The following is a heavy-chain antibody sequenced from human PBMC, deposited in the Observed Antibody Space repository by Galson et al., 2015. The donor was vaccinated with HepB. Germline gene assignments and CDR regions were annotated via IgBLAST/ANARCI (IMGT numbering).Heavy chain of an antibody. CDR2: VSAYNGDT. V-gene: IGHV1-18*01. D-gene: IGHD3-16*01. J-gene: IGHJ4*02. Sequence: SVKVSCKASGYTFNSYGISWVRQAPGQGLEWMGWVSAYNGDTESAQTFQDRVIMTTDTSTTNAYLELRSLTSDDTAGYYCTKDRPFLSVPPTLYYFDHWGQGTLVTVSS. CDR3: TKDRPFLSVPPTLYYFDH. CDR1: GYTFNSYG.